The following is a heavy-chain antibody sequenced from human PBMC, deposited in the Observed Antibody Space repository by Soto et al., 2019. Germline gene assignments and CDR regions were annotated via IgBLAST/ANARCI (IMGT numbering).Heavy chain of an antibody. D-gene: IGHD6-19*01. J-gene: IGHJ5*02. CDR1: GFTFSSYA. CDR2: ISGSGGST. Sequence: VGSLRLSCAASGFTFSSYAMSWVRQAPGKGLEWVSAISGSGGSTYYADSVKGRFTISRDNSKNTLYLQMNSLRAEDTAVYYCAKGIAVALYNWFDPWGQGTLVTVSS. CDR3: AKGIAVALYNWFDP. V-gene: IGHV3-23*01.